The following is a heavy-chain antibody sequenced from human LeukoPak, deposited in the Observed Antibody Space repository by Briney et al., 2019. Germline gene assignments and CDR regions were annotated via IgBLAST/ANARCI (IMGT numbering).Heavy chain of an antibody. CDR3: ARGITMVRGVRAWFDP. CDR1: GYTFTSYD. D-gene: IGHD3-10*01. J-gene: IGHJ5*02. Sequence: ASVKVSCKASGYTFTSYDINWVRQATGQGLEWMGWMNPNSGNTGYAQKFQGRVTMTRNTSISTAYMELSSLRSEDTAVYYCARGITMVRGVRAWFDPWGQGTLVTVSS. CDR2: MNPNSGNT. V-gene: IGHV1-8*01.